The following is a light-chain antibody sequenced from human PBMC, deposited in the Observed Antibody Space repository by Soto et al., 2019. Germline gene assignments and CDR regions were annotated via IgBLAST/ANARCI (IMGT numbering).Light chain of an antibody. V-gene: IGLV2-14*01. CDR1: GSDVGGYDY. CDR3: SSSAPESTYV. CDR2: EVT. Sequence: QSVLTQPASVSGSPGQSITISCTGTGSDVGGYDYVSWYQHHPGKAPKVMIYEVTNRPSGVSNRFSGSKSGNTASLTISGLLAEDEADYYCSSSAPESTYVFGTGTKVTVL. J-gene: IGLJ1*01.